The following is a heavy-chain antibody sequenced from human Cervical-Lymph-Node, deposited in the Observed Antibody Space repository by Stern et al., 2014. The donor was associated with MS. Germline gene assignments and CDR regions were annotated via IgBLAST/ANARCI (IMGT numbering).Heavy chain of an antibody. Sequence: VQLVESGGAVVQPGRSLRLSCAASGFTFSSYGMHWVRQAPGQGLAWVTVISYDGNHKFYAASVKGRFTISRDNSKNTLHLQMNSVTPDDTAIYYCARDYEDTSMLFGHWGQGTLVTVSS. CDR2: ISYDGNHK. CDR3: ARDYEDTSMLFGH. D-gene: IGHD3/OR15-3a*01. CDR1: GFTFSSYG. J-gene: IGHJ4*02. V-gene: IGHV3-30*03.